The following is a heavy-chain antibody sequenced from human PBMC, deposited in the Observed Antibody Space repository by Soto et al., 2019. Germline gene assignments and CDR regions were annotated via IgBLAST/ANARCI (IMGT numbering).Heavy chain of an antibody. CDR2: IIPPFGTA. CDR3: ARSNYFYDSSGYYYEDMNY. Sequence: QVQLVQSGAEVKEPGSSVKVSCKASGGTFSSDAISWVRQAPGQGLVWMGGIIPPFGTANHAQRFQGRVTITADESTSTAYMELSSLRSEDTAVYYCARSNYFYDSSGYYYEDMNYWGQGTLVTVSS. CDR1: GGTFSSDA. J-gene: IGHJ4*02. D-gene: IGHD3-22*01. V-gene: IGHV1-69*01.